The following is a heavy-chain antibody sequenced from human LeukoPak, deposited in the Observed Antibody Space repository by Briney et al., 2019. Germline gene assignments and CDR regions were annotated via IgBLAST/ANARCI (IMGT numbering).Heavy chain of an antibody. CDR2: INHSGST. CDR1: GGSFSGYY. J-gene: IGHJ5*02. Sequence: SETLSLTCAVYGGSFSGYYWSWIRQPPGKGLEWIGEINHSGSTNYNPSLKSRVTISVDTSKNQSSLKLSSVTAADTAVYYCARGGWFDPWGQGTLVTVSS. V-gene: IGHV4-34*01. CDR3: ARGGWFDP.